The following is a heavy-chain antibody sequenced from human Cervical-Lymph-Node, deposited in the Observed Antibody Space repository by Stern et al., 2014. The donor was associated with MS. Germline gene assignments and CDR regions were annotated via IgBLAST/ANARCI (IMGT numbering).Heavy chain of an antibody. D-gene: IGHD6-19*01. J-gene: IGHJ4*02. CDR3: ARGAGVFDS. V-gene: IGHV4-39*02. Sequence: QVQLVESGPGLVKPSETLSLTCTVSGGSIGRSSYYWGWIRQPPGKGLEWIGNIFYTGSTFYDPSPTSRVTISVDPSHNHFSLSLNSVTAADTAVYYCARGAGVFDSWGQGTLVTVSP. CDR2: IFYTGST. CDR1: GGSIGRSSYY.